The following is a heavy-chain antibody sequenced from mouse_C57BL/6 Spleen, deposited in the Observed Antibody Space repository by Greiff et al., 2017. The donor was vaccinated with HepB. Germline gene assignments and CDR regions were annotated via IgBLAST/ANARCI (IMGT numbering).Heavy chain of an antibody. CDR1: GFTFSDYG. CDR2: ISSGSSTI. CDR3: ARPGGPYYFDY. J-gene: IGHJ2*01. V-gene: IGHV5-17*01. D-gene: IGHD1-1*02. Sequence: EVKLVESGGGLVKPGGSLKLSCAASGFTFSDYGMHWVRQAPEKGLEWVAYISSGSSTIYYADTVKGRFTISRDNAKNTLFLQMTSLRSEDTAMYYCARPGGPYYFDYGGQGTTLTVSS.